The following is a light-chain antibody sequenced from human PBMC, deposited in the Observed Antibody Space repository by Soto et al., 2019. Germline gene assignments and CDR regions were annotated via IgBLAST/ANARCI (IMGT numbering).Light chain of an antibody. J-gene: IGKJ2*01. V-gene: IGKV1-5*01. CDR3: QQYNSYSYN. Sequence: DIQMTQSPSTLSASVGDRVTITCRASQSISSWLAWYQQKPGKDPKLLIYDASRLESGIPSRLSGSGSGTEFTLTLSTLQPNDFETYYCQQYNSYSYNFGQGTKLEIK. CDR1: QSISSW. CDR2: DAS.